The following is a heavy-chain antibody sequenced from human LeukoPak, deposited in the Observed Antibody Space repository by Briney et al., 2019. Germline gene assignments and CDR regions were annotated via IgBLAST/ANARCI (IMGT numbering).Heavy chain of an antibody. CDR2: IYYSGST. Sequence: PSETLSLTCTVSGGSISSYYWSWIRQPPGKGLEWIGYIYYSGSTNYNPSLKSRVTISVDTSRNQFSLKLSSVTAADTAVYYCARESRDFWSGYSDAFDIWGQGTMVTVSS. CDR3: ARESRDFWSGYSDAFDI. J-gene: IGHJ3*02. D-gene: IGHD3-3*01. V-gene: IGHV4-59*01. CDR1: GGSISSYY.